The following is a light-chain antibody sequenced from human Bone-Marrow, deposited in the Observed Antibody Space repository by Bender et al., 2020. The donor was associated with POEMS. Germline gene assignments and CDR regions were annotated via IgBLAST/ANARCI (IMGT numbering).Light chain of an antibody. CDR3: SSWDDSLSGWV. CDR1: SGDVGSFDL. Sequence: QSALTQPASVSGSPGQSITISCTGTSGDVGSFDLVSWYQHHPGKAPKLMIYEDNKRPSGVSNRFSGSKSGNTASLAISDIQSEDEGDYYCSSWDDSLSGWVFGGGTKLTVL. CDR2: EDN. J-gene: IGLJ3*02. V-gene: IGLV2-23*01.